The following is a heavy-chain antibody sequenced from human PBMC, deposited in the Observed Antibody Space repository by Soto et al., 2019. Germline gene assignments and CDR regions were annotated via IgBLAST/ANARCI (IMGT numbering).Heavy chain of an antibody. CDR3: ARLIVTTVTSYFDY. CDR2: IYYSGST. D-gene: IGHD4-17*01. Sequence: SETLSLTCTVSGGSISSSSYYWGWIRQPPGKGLEWIGSIYYSGSTYYNPSLKSRVTISVDTSKNQFSLKLSSVTAADTAVYYCARLIVTTVTSYFDYWGQGTLVTVS. CDR1: GGSISSSSYY. J-gene: IGHJ4*02. V-gene: IGHV4-39*01.